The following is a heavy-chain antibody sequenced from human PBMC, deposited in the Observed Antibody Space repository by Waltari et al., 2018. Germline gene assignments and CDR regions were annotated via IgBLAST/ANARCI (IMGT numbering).Heavy chain of an antibody. CDR3: ARGGLGGDYAFDP. J-gene: IGHJ5*02. D-gene: IGHD4-17*01. CDR1: GGSISSGSYY. CDR2: IYTSGST. Sequence: QVQLQESGPGLVKPSQTLSLTCTVSGGSISSGSYYWSWIRQPAGKGLEWIGRIYTSGSTNYTPPLKSRVTIAVDTSKNQFSLKLSSVTAADTAVYYCARGGLGGDYAFDPWGQGTLVTVSS. V-gene: IGHV4-61*02.